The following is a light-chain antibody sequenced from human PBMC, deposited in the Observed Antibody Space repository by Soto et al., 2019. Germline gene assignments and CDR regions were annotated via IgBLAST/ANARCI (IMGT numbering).Light chain of an antibody. CDR2: AAS. V-gene: IGKV1-12*01. CDR1: QVISSW. J-gene: IGKJ4*02. Sequence: DIQMTQSRSSVSASVGDRGTITCRASQVISSWLAWYQQKPGKAPKLLIYAASSSQGGVPSRFSGSGSGTEFTLTIGSLQPVDFATYYCQQANSFPLTFGGGTKVEIK. CDR3: QQANSFPLT.